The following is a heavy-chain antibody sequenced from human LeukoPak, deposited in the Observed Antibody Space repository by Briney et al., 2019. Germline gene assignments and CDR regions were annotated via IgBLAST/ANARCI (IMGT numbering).Heavy chain of an antibody. D-gene: IGHD1-26*01. CDR1: GYTFTIYY. CDR3: ARDGPIVGALPLDY. CDR2: INPSGGST. V-gene: IGHV1-46*01. Sequence: ASVKLSFTASGYTFTIYYMHWVRQAPGQALEWMGIINPSGGSTSYAQKFQGRVTMTRDMSTSTVYMELSSLRSEDTAVYYCARDGPIVGALPLDYWGQGTLVTVSS. J-gene: IGHJ4*02.